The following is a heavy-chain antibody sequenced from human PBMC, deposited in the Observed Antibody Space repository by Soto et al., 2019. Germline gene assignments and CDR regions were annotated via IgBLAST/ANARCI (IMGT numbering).Heavy chain of an antibody. CDR3: ATGAQGPHDY. CDR2: ISYDASKK. CDR1: GFTFSSYV. Sequence: LRLSCAASGFTFSSYVMHWVRQAPGKGLEWVAVISYDASKKYYADSVKGRFIISRDNSKNIVYLQMNSLRTEDTAVYYCATGAQGPHDYWGQGILVTVSS. V-gene: IGHV3-30*03. J-gene: IGHJ4*02.